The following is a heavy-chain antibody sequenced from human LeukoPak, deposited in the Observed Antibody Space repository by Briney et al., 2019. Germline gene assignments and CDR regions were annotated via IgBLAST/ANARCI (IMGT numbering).Heavy chain of an antibody. D-gene: IGHD5-24*01. CDR2: IYYSGST. V-gene: IGHV4-59*08. Sequence: SETLSLTCTVSGGSISSHYWSWIRQPPGKGLEWIGYIYYSGSTNYNPSLKSRVTISVDTSNNQFSLKLSSVTAADTAVYYCARGDGYNPEGFDYWGQGTLVTVSS. J-gene: IGHJ4*02. CDR3: ARGDGYNPEGFDY. CDR1: GGSISSHY.